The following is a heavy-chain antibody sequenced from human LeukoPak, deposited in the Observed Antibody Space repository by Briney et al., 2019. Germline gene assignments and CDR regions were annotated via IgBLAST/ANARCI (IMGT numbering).Heavy chain of an antibody. CDR2: INPNSGDT. CDR3: APSKPWLQPCFDY. V-gene: IGHV1-2*02. J-gene: IGHJ4*02. Sequence: ASVKVSCKASGYTFTNYYIHWVREAPGQGLEWMGWINPNSGDTNYPQKFQGRVTMTRDTSISTAYVELSRLRSDDTAMYYCAPSKPWLQPCFDYWGQGTLVTVSS. D-gene: IGHD5-24*01. CDR1: GYTFTNYY.